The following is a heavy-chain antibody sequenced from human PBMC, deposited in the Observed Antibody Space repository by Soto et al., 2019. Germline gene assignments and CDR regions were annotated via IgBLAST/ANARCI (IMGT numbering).Heavy chain of an antibody. CDR2: INHSGST. J-gene: IGHJ6*03. Sequence: SETLSLTCAVYGGSFSGYYWSWIRQPPGKGLEWIGEINHSGSTNYNPSLKSRVTISVDTSKNQSSLKLSSVTAADTAVYYCARGGGGSGSYYKLRAYYYYMDVWGKGTTVTVSS. V-gene: IGHV4-34*01. CDR1: GGSFSGYY. D-gene: IGHD3-10*01. CDR3: ARGGGGSGSYYKLRAYYYYMDV.